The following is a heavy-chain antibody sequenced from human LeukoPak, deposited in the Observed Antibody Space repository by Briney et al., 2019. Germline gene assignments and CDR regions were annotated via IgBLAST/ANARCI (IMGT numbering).Heavy chain of an antibody. CDR1: GYRFTNYW. V-gene: IGHV5-51*01. CDR2: IYPDDSDT. Sequence: GESLKISFKGSGYRFTNYWIGWVRPMPGKGLEWMGIIYPDDSDTRYSPSFQGQVTISADKSISTAYLQWDSLKASDTAIYYCARHLSGWYADYWGQGTLVTVSS. J-gene: IGHJ4*02. CDR3: ARHLSGWYADY. D-gene: IGHD6-19*01.